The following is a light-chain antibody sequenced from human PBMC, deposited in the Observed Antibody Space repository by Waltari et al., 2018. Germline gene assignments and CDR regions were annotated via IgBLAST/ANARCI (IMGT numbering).Light chain of an antibody. CDR3: QHYSNWPLT. V-gene: IGKV3-15*01. CDR1: QSVRSN. J-gene: IGKJ4*01. Sequence: EIVLTHHPGTLSLSPGESATLSCRASQSVRSNYLAWYQQKPGQAPRLLIYGASTRATGIPARFSGSGSGTEFTLSISSLQSEDFAVYYCQHYSNWPLTFGGGTKVEIK. CDR2: GAS.